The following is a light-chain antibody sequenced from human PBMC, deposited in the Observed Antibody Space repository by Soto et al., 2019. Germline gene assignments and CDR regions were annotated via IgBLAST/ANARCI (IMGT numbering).Light chain of an antibody. CDR2: DAS. V-gene: IGKV3-11*01. CDR1: QSVSRY. CDR3: QQRSDWPLT. Sequence: EIVLTQSPATLSLSPGERATLSCRASQSVSRYLAWLQQRPGQAPRLLIYDASNRATGIPARFSGSGSGTDFXLXIXXXXXEDFAVYYCQQRSDWPLTFGGGTKVEXK. J-gene: IGKJ4*01.